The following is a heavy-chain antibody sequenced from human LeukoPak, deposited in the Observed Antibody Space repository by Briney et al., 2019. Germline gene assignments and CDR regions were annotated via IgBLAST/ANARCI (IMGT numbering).Heavy chain of an antibody. CDR2: IGFDGNNK. D-gene: IGHD4/OR15-4a*01. CDR3: ARGSYGAYNYCDY. J-gene: IGHJ4*02. CDR1: GXTFSSYG. Sequence: PGRSLRLSCAASGXTFSSYGMHWVRQAPARGLEWVAVIGFDGNNKSYADSVKGRFTISRDNSKNTLYLQMNSLRAEDTAVYYCARGSYGAYNYCDYWGQGTLVTVSS. V-gene: IGHV3-33*01.